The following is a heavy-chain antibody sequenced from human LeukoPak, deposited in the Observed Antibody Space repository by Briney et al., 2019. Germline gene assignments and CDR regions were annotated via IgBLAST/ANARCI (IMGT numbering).Heavy chain of an antibody. D-gene: IGHD6-6*01. Sequence: SETLSLTCTVSGGSISSHYWSWIRQPPGKGLGWIGYIYYSGSTNYNPSLKSRVTISVDTSKNQFSLKLSSVTAADTAVYYCARYVGSSSYNWFDPWGQGTLVTVSS. CDR3: ARYVGSSSYNWFDP. V-gene: IGHV4-59*11. J-gene: IGHJ5*02. CDR2: IYYSGST. CDR1: GGSISSHY.